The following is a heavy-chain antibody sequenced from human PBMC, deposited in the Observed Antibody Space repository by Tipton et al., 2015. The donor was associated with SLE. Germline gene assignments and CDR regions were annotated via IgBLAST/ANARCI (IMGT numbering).Heavy chain of an antibody. CDR3: ARVGTGTVTGTYFDY. J-gene: IGHJ4*02. CDR1: GFTFSSYS. CDR2: ISSSSSTI. D-gene: IGHD4-17*01. V-gene: IGHV3-48*01. Sequence: SLRLSCAASGFTFSSYSMNWVRQAPGKGLEWVSYISSSSSTIYYADSVKGRFTISRDNAKNSLYLQMNSLRAEDTAVYYCARVGTGTVTGTYFDYWGQGTLVTVSS.